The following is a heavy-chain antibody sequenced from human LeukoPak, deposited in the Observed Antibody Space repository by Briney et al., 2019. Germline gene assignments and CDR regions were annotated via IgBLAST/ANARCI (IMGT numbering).Heavy chain of an antibody. J-gene: IGHJ4*02. CDR2: ISCSGGST. CDR1: GFTFSNYA. V-gene: IGHV3-23*01. D-gene: IGHD3-22*01. CDR3: AKREYYDSSGYSDF. Sequence: GGSLRLSCTVSGFTFSNYAMNWVRQPPGKGLEWAANISCSGGSTYYADSVKGRFTISRDNSKNTLYLHMNSLRAEDTAVYFCAKREYYDSSGYSDFWGQGTLVTVSS.